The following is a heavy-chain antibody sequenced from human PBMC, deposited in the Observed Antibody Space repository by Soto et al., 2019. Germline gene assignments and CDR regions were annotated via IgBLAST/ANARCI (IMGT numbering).Heavy chain of an antibody. J-gene: IGHJ5*02. CDR1: GGPISSYY. V-gene: IGHV4-59*12. D-gene: IGHD2-2*01. CDR2: IYYSGST. Sequence: SETLSLTCTVSGGPISSYYWSWIRQPPGKGLEWIGYIYYSGSTNYNPSLKSRVTISVDRSKNQFSLKLSSVTAADTAVYYCARVPDRWGQGTLVTVSS. CDR3: ARVPDR.